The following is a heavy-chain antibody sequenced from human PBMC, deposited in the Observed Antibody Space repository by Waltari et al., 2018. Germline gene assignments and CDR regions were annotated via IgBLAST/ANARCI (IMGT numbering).Heavy chain of an antibody. V-gene: IGHV3-74*01. Sequence: EVQLVESGGGLAQPGESLRLSCAASGFTFSRYWMDWVRHAPGKGLVWVSRINSDGSSTTYADSVKGRFTISRDNAKNTLYVQMNRLRAEDTAVYYCARVATKTYSSPVPGRPYYYGMDVWGQGTTVTVSS. J-gene: IGHJ6*02. CDR3: ARVATKTYSSPVPGRPYYYGMDV. CDR1: GFTFSRYW. CDR2: INSDGSST. D-gene: IGHD6-19*01.